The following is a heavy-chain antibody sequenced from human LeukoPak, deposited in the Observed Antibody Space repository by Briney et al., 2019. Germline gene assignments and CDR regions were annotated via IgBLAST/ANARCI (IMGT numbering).Heavy chain of an antibody. D-gene: IGHD2-2*02. J-gene: IGHJ5*02. CDR1: GGTFSSYA. V-gene: IGHV1-69*05. Sequence: GASVKVSCKASGGTFSSYAIIWVRQAPGQGLEWMGGIIPIFGTANYAQKFQGRVTITTDESTSTAYMELSSLRSEDTAVYYCATAGYCSSTSCYTRFDPWGQGTLVTVSS. CDR3: ATAGYCSSTSCYTRFDP. CDR2: IIPIFGTA.